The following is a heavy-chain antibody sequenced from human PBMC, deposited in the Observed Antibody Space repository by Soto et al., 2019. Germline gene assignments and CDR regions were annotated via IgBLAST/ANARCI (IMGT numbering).Heavy chain of an antibody. V-gene: IGHV2-70*11. CDR1: GFSLSTSGMC. Sequence: SGPTLVNPTQTLTLTCTFSGFSLSTSGMCVSWIRQPPGKALEWLARIDWDDDKYYSTSLKTRLTISKDTSKNQVVLTMTNMDPVDTATYYCARIRRAAEADYYYYYMDVWGKGTTVTVSS. CDR3: ARIRRAAEADYYYYYMDV. J-gene: IGHJ6*03. D-gene: IGHD6-25*01. CDR2: IDWDDDK.